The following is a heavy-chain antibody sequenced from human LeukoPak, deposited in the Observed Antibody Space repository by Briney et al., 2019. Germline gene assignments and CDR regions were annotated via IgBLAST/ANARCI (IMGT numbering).Heavy chain of an antibody. CDR2: IKQDGSEK. D-gene: IGHD4-17*01. V-gene: IGHV3-7*01. J-gene: IGHJ4*02. CDR3: ARDYGEHFDY. CDR1: GFTFGSYG. Sequence: GGSLRLSCAASGFTFGSYGMHWVRQAPGKGLEWVANIKQDGSEKYYVDSVKGRFTISRDNAKNSLYLQMNSLRAEDTAVYYCARDYGEHFDYWGQGTLVTVSS.